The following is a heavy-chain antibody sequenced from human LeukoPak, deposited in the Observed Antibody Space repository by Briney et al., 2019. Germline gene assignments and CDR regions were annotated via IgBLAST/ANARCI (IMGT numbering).Heavy chain of an antibody. V-gene: IGHV3-11*03. CDR3: ARNPAAGTLDY. D-gene: IGHD6-13*01. J-gene: IGHJ4*02. CDR2: ISCSSSHT. CDR1: GFTLRNYY. Sequence: GGSLRLSCAASGFTLRNYYMSWIRQAPGKGLEWVSYISCSSSHTKYADSVKGRFTISRDNAKNSLYLQMNSLRAEDTAVYYCARNPAAGTLDYWGQGTLVTVSS.